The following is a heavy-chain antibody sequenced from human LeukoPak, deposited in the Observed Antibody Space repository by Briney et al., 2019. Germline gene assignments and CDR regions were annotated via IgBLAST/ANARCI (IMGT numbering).Heavy chain of an antibody. CDR2: INHRGST. V-gene: IGHV4-34*01. D-gene: IGHD4-17*01. Sequence: TSETLSLTCAVYGESFSGYYWSWIRQPPGKGLEWIGEINHRGSTNYNPSLKSRVTISVDTAQNQFSLKLSSMTAADTAVYYCARSAFTVTTCFDYWGQGTLVTVSS. CDR1: GESFSGYY. CDR3: ARSAFTVTTCFDY. J-gene: IGHJ4*02.